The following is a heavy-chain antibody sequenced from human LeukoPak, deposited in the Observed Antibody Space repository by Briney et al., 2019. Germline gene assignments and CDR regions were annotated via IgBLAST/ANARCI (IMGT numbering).Heavy chain of an antibody. CDR1: GFTFTSYA. J-gene: IGHJ4*02. CDR3: ARGVQPLAANTLSY. V-gene: IGHV3-23*01. CDR2: ISGSGAGT. Sequence: PGGSLRLSCAASGFTFTSYAMTWVRQAPGKGLEWVSTISGSGAGTYYADSVKGRFTISRDNSKSTLYLQMNSLSPDDTAVYYCARGVQPLAANTLSYWGQGTLVTVSS. D-gene: IGHD3-16*01.